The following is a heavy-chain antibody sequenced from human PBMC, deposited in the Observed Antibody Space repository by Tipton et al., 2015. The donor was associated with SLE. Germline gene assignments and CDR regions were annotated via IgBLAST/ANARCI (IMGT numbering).Heavy chain of an antibody. Sequence: TLSLTCTVSGGSISSYYWSWIRQPPGKGLEWIGYIYYSGCTNYNPSLKSRVTISVDTSKNQLSLKLTSVTAADTAVYYCARWICTTSNCGNFDIWGQGTMVTVSS. CDR1: GGSISSYY. CDR3: ARWICTTSNCGNFDI. J-gene: IGHJ3*02. CDR2: IYYSGCT. V-gene: IGHV4-59*08. D-gene: IGHD2/OR15-2a*01.